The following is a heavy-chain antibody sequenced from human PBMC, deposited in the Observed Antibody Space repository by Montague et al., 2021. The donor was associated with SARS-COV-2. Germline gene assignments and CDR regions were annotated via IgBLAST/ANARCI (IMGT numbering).Heavy chain of an antibody. CDR1: GVAINKFH. V-gene: IGHV4-4*07. CDR2: MYDRGST. J-gene: IGHJ6*02. D-gene: IGHD3-22*01. Sequence: SETLSLTCTVSGVAINKFHWGWIRQPAGKGLEWIGRMYDRGSTDYSPSLKSRVTMSVDTSKNRLSLRLKSVTAADTAVYYCARDMSSGDGMDVWGQGTTVTVS. CDR3: ARDMSSGDGMDV.